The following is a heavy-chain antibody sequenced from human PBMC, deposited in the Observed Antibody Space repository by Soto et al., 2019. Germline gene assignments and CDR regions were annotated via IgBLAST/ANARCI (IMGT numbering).Heavy chain of an antibody. D-gene: IGHD2-2*01. CDR1: GGTFSSYA. J-gene: IGHJ5*02. V-gene: IGHV1-69*13. CDR2: IIPIFGTA. Sequence: GASVKVSCKASGGTFSSYAISWVRQAPGQGLEWMGGIIPIFGTANYAQKFQGRVTITADESTSTAYMGLSSLRSEDTAVYYCAREREKRGNLYIRGCSSTSCYYWFDPWGQGTLVTVSS. CDR3: AREREKRGNLYIRGCSSTSCYYWFDP.